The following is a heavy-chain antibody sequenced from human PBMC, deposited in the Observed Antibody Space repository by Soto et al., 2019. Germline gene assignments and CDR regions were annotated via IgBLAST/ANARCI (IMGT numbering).Heavy chain of an antibody. CDR3: ARQQLWLNYYYYYGMDV. Sequence: SETLSLTCTVSGGSISSYYWSWIRQPPGKGLEWIGYIYYSGSTNYNPSLKSRVTISVDTSKNQFSLKLSSVTAADTAVYYCARQQLWLNYYYYYGMDVWGQGTTVTV. J-gene: IGHJ6*02. V-gene: IGHV4-59*01. CDR2: IYYSGST. D-gene: IGHD5-18*01. CDR1: GGSISSYY.